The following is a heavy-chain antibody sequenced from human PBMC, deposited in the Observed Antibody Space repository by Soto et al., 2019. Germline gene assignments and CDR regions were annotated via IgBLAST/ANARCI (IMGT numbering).Heavy chain of an antibody. Sequence: GGSLRLSCAASGFTFSSYAMSWVRQAPGKGLEWVSVISGSGGSTYYADSVKGRFTISRDNSKNTLYLQMNSLRAEDTAVHYCAKVQGAGSSGWSPDAFDVWGQGTMVTVSS. CDR3: AKVQGAGSSGWSPDAFDV. D-gene: IGHD6-19*01. J-gene: IGHJ3*01. V-gene: IGHV3-23*01. CDR2: ISGSGGST. CDR1: GFTFSSYA.